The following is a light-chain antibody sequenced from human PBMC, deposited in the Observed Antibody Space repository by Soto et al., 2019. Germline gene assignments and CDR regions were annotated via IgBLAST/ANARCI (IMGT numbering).Light chain of an antibody. CDR2: DVS. V-gene: IGKV1-5*01. J-gene: IGKJ1*01. Sequence: DVQMTQSPSTLSASVVDRVTITCRASQSINNLLAWYQQKPGKAPKFLIYDVSTLESGVPSRFSGSGSGTEFTLTISSLQPEDFATYYCQEYNNYWTFGQGTKVDIK. CDR3: QEYNNYWT. CDR1: QSINNL.